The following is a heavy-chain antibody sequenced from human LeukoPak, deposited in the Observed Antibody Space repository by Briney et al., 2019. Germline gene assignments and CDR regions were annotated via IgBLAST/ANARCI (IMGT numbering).Heavy chain of an antibody. CDR3: ARDSLIQHGSGSYWGFDY. Sequence: GGSLRLSCAASGSMSSNYWMSWVRQAPGKGPEWVGDIKKDGSDKYYVGSVKGRFTTCRGNAKNSLYLQMNRLRAEDTAVYYCARDSLIQHGSGSYWGFDYWGQGILVTVSS. CDR1: GSMSSNYW. V-gene: IGHV3-7*03. CDR2: IKKDGSDK. J-gene: IGHJ4*02. D-gene: IGHD3-10*01.